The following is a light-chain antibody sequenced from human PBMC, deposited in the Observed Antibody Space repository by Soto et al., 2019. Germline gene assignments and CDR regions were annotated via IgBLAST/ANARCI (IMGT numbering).Light chain of an antibody. J-gene: IGLJ1*01. Sequence: QSALTQPASVSGSPGQSITISCTGTSTDVGGYNYVSWYQQHPGKAPKLMIYAVTDRPSGVSSRFSGSKSGNAASLTISVRQAEEDADYYCSSYTSSSALFGTGTKVTVL. CDR1: STDVGGYNY. CDR2: AVT. CDR3: SSYTSSSAL. V-gene: IGLV2-14*01.